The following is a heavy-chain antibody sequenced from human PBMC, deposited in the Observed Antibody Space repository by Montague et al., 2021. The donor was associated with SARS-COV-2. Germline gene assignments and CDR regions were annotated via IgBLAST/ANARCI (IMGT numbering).Heavy chain of an antibody. CDR3: SRVKSIASWVNRAAPV. D-gene: IGHD6-6*01. CDR1: GGSFSGYY. CDR2: VNLSGST. J-gene: IGHJ6*04. V-gene: IGHV4-34*01. Sequence: SETLSLTCAVYGGSFSGYYWSWIRQPPGKGLEWIGEVNLSGSTNYNPSLKSRVTISVDTSKNQFSLKLSSVTAADTAVYYCSRVKSIASWVNRAAPVWGKGTTVTVSS.